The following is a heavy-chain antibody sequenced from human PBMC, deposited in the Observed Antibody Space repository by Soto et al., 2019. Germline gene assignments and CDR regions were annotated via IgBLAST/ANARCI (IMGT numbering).Heavy chain of an antibody. CDR2: ISGSGGST. CDR1: GCTFSSYA. D-gene: IGHD1-26*01. J-gene: IGHJ3*02. CDR3: AKLKGGQPGAQILDAFDI. V-gene: IGHV3-23*01. Sequence: GGSLRLSCAASGCTFSSYAMSWVRQAPGKGLEWVSAISGSGGSTYYADSVKGRFTISRDNSKNTLYLQMNSLRAEDTAVYYCAKLKGGQPGAQILDAFDIWGQGTMVTVSS.